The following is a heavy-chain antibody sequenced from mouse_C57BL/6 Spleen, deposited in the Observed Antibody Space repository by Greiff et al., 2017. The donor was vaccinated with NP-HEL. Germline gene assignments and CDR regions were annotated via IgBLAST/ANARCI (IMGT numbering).Heavy chain of an antibody. Sequence: DVHLVESGGGLVQPGGSLSLSCAASGFTFTDYYMSWVRQPPGKALEWLGFIRNKANGYTTEYSASVKGRFTISRDNSQSILYLQMNALRAEDSATYYCARSFSNLDYWGQGTTLTVSS. J-gene: IGHJ2*01. CDR1: GFTFTDYY. CDR2: IRNKANGYTT. D-gene: IGHD2-5*01. CDR3: ARSFSNLDY. V-gene: IGHV7-3*01.